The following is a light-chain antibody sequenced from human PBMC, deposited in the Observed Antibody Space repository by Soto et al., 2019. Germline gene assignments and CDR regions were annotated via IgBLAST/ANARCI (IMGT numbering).Light chain of an antibody. CDR2: ASV. CDR3: QVRTDWPPFKYT. V-gene: IGKV3D-20*02. CDR1: QSDGSNF. Sequence: EVVLTQSPGSLSLSPGERATLSCKTSQSDGSNFVAWYQQKPGQAPRLLIYASVNRATGIPDRFSGSASGTDFTLTINRLEPEDFAVYYCQVRTDWPPFKYTFGQGTKLEVK. J-gene: IGKJ2*01.